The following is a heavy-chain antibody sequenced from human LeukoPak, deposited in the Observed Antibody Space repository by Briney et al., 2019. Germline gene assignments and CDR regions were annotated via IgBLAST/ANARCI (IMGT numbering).Heavy chain of an antibody. J-gene: IGHJ5*02. CDR2: ISSSSDYT. Sequence: AGGSLRLSCVASGFTFSDYYMSWIRQAPGKGLGWVSYISSSSDYTNYADSVRGRFTISRDNAKNSLYLQMNSLRAEDTAVYYCARPPYSSSWDPGWFDPWGQGTLITVSS. CDR3: ARPPYSSSWDPGWFDP. CDR1: GFTFSDYY. V-gene: IGHV3-11*06. D-gene: IGHD6-13*01.